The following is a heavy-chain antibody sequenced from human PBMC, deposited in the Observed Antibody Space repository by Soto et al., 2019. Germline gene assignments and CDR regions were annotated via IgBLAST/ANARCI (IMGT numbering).Heavy chain of an antibody. Sequence: ALVKVSCKASGYSFISYYMHWGREAPGQGLECMGIINPSGGSTSYEQKFQGRVTMTRDTSTSTVYMELSSLRSEDTAVYYCARAITIFGVVILDYGMDVWGQGTTVTDSS. CDR2: INPSGGST. CDR1: GYSFISYY. CDR3: ARAITIFGVVILDYGMDV. V-gene: IGHV1-46*01. D-gene: IGHD3-3*01. J-gene: IGHJ6*02.